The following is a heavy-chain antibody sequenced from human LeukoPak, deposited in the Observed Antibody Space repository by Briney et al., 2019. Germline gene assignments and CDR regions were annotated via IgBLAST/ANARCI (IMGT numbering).Heavy chain of an antibody. CDR3: ASLSVTGTPDDY. CDR1: GGSMKSYY. CDR2: IYHTGGT. V-gene: IGHV4-59*01. Sequence: SETLSLTCTVSGGSMKSYYWSWIRQPPGKGLEWIGYIYHTGGTNYSPSLKSRITISVDTSENTFSLKLRSVTTADTAVYYCASLSVTGTPDDYWGRGTLVSVSS. J-gene: IGHJ4*02. D-gene: IGHD6-19*01.